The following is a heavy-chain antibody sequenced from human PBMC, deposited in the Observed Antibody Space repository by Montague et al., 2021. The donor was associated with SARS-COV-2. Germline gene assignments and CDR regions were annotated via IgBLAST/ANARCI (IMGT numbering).Heavy chain of an antibody. D-gene: IGHD6-13*01. V-gene: IGHV4-39*07. CDR1: GGSISSSSYY. CDR2: IYYSGST. J-gene: IGHJ6*02. CDR3: ARVGRQQLVRLSGMDV. Sequence: SETRSLTCTVSGGSISSSSYYWGWIRQPPGKGLEWIGSIYYSGSTYYNLSLKSRVTISVDTSKNQFSLKLSSVTAADTAVYYCARVGRQQLVRLSGMDVWGQGTTVTVSS.